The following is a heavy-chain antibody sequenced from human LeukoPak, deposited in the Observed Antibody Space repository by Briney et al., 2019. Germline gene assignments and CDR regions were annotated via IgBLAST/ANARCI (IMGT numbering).Heavy chain of an antibody. V-gene: IGHV3-7*03. Sequence: GGSLRLPCAASGFTFSNYWMSWVRQAPGKGLEWVANIKQDGSEKYYVDSVKGRFTISRGNAKNSLYLQMNSLRAEDTAVYYCAREEGRGSPFDYWGQGTLVTVSS. CDR2: IKQDGSEK. CDR1: GFTFSNYW. CDR3: AREEGRGSPFDY. D-gene: IGHD2-15*01. J-gene: IGHJ4*02.